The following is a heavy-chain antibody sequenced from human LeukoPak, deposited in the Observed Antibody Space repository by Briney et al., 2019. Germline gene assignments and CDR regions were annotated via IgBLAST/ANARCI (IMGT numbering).Heavy chain of an antibody. J-gene: IGHJ4*02. V-gene: IGHV3-21*01. Sequence: GGSLRLSCAASGFTFSSYSMNWVRQAPGKGLEWVSSISSSSSYIYYADSVKGRFTISRDNAKNSPYLRMNSLRAEDTAVYYCARVGSRGYSYGYYGDWGQGTLVTVSS. D-gene: IGHD5-18*01. CDR1: GFTFSSYS. CDR2: ISSSSSYI. CDR3: ARVGSRGYSYGYYGD.